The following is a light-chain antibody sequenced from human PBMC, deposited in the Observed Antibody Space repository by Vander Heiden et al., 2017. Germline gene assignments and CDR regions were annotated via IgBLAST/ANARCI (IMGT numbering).Light chain of an antibody. CDR3: AAWDDSLKGWL. V-gene: IGLV1-44*01. J-gene: IGLJ3*02. CDR1: SSNIGRNT. CDR2: SNK. Sequence: QSVLTQPPSASGTPGQRVTISCSGSSSNIGRNTVNWYQQLPGTAPKLLIHSNKQRPSAVPDRFSGSKSGTSASLAISGLQSEDETDYFCAAWDDSLKGWLFGGGTKLTVL.